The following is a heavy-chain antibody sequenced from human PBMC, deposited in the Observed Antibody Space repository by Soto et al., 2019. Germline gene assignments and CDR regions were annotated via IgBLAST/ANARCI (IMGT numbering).Heavy chain of an antibody. V-gene: IGHV5-51*01. J-gene: IGHJ6*02. D-gene: IGHD6-19*01. CDR1: GYSFTSHW. CDR2: IYPGDSET. Sequence: EVQLVQSGAEVKKPGESLRISCKGSGYSFTSHWIGWVRQMPGKGLEWMGIIYPGDSETRYSPSCPGLVTISPDKSISTAYLQWSSLEASDTAMYYWATLRSSGPPNYSYYGMDVWGQGTAVTVS. CDR3: ATLRSSGPPNYSYYGMDV.